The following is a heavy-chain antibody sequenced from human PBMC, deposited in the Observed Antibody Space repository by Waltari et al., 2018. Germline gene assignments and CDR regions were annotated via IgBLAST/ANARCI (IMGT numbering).Heavy chain of an antibody. CDR3: ARLFRLYDILTGYHDSFDY. Sequence: VQLVESGGGLVQPGGSLRLSCAASGFTFSSYWMSWLRPAPGQGLEWIGSIYHSGSTYYNPSLKRRVTISVDTSKNQFSLKLSFVTAADTAVYYCARLFRLYDILTGYHDSFDYWGQGTLVTVSS. J-gene: IGHJ4*02. CDR2: IYHSGST. D-gene: IGHD3-9*01. V-gene: IGHV4-38-2*01. CDR1: GFTFSSYW.